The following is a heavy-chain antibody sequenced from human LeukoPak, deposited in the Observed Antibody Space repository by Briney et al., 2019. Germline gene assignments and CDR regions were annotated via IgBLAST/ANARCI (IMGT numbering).Heavy chain of an antibody. V-gene: IGHV4-34*01. CDR1: GGTFSGYF. Sequence: PSETLSLTCAVYGGTFSGYFWSWLRQSPEKGLEWIGEINDSGTADYNPSLRSRVAILADTSKNQFSLYLASVTAADTAVYYCARQTARGDYDYWGQGTLVTVSS. CDR3: ARQTARGDYDY. J-gene: IGHJ4*02. CDR2: INDSGTA. D-gene: IGHD3-10*01.